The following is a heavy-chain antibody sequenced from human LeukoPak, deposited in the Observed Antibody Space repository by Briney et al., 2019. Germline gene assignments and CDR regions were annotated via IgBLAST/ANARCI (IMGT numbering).Heavy chain of an antibody. D-gene: IGHD1-26*01. CDR2: INHSGST. V-gene: IGHV4-34*01. Sequence: SETLSLTCAVYGGSFSGYYWSWIRQPPGKGLEWIGEINHSGSTNYNPSLKSRVTISVDTSKNQFSLKLSSVTAADTAVYYCARRRGSYNGYYYYMDVWGKGTTVTVSS. CDR3: ARRRGSYNGYYYYMDV. CDR1: GGSFSGYY. J-gene: IGHJ6*03.